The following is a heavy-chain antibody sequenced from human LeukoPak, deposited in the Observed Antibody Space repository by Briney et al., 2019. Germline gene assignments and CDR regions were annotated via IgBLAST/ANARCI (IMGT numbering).Heavy chain of an antibody. CDR2: IYSGGST. D-gene: IGHD2-2*02. V-gene: IGHV3-53*01. CDR1: GFTVSSNY. Sequence: GGSLRLSCAASGFTVSSNYMSWVRQAPGKGLEWVSVIYSGGSTYYADSVKGRFTISRDNSKNTLYLQMNSLRAEDTAVYYCAREWYCSSTSCYNDAFDIWGQGTMVTVSS. CDR3: AREWYCSSTSCYNDAFDI. J-gene: IGHJ3*02.